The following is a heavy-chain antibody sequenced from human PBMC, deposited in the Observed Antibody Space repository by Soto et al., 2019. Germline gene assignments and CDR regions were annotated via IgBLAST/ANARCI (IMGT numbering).Heavy chain of an antibody. CDR3: ARDGQWPVGSGWLGYNWFDP. D-gene: IGHD6-19*01. Sequence: PGGSLRLSCAASGFTFSSYWMSWVRQAPGKGLEWVANIKQDGSEKYYVDSVKGRFTISRDNAKNSLYLQMNSLRAEDTAVYYCARDGQWPVGSGWLGYNWFDPWGQGTLVTVSS. CDR2: IKQDGSEK. V-gene: IGHV3-7*03. CDR1: GFTFSSYW. J-gene: IGHJ5*02.